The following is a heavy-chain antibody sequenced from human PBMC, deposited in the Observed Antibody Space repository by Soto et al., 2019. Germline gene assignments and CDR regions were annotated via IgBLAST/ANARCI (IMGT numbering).Heavy chain of an antibody. CDR1: GNTFTSYA. D-gene: IGHD6-13*01. CDR3: ARAGSSTWYYYGMDV. J-gene: IGHJ6*02. V-gene: IGHV1-3*01. Sequence: QVQLVQSGAEVKKPGASVKVSCKASGNTFTSYAMHWVRQAPGQRLEWMGWVNAGNGNTKYSQNFQGRVTITRDTSATTAYMELSSLRSEDTAVYFCARAGSSTWYYYGMDVWGQWPTVTVSS. CDR2: VNAGNGNT.